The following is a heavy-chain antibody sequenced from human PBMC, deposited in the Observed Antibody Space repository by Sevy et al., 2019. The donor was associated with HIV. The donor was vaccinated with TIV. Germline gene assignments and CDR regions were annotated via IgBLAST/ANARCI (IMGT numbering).Heavy chain of an antibody. CDR1: GGSISSSSYY. V-gene: IGHV4-39*01. Sequence: SETLSLTCTVSGGSISSSSYYWGWIRQPPGKGLEWIGSIYYSGSTYYNPSLKSRVTISVDTSKNQFSLKLSSVTAADTAVYYCARRLDGSYDYWGQGTLVTVSS. CDR2: IYYSGST. CDR3: ARRLDGSYDY. D-gene: IGHD3-10*01. J-gene: IGHJ4*02.